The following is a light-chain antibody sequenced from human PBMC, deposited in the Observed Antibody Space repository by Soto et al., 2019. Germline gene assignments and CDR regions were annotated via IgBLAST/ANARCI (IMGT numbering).Light chain of an antibody. Sequence: EIVLTQSPGILSLSPGERATLSCRASQSISSTYLAWYQQKPGQAPRLLIYGASSRATGIPDRFSGSGSGTEFTLTISRLEPEDFEVFYCQQYGSSPRTFGQGTKV. CDR3: QQYGSSPRT. V-gene: IGKV3-20*01. J-gene: IGKJ1*01. CDR1: QSISSTY. CDR2: GAS.